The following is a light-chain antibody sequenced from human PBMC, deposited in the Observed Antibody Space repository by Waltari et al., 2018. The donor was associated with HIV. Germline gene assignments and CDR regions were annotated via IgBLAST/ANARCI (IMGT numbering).Light chain of an antibody. CDR2: KVS. J-gene: IGKJ1*01. CDR3: MQGTHWPRT. CDR1: QSLVYSDGNTY. V-gene: IGKV2-30*01. Sequence: DVVMTQSPLSLPVTLGQPASISCSSSQSLVYSDGNTYLNWFQQRPGQSPRRLIYKVSNRDSGVPDRFSGSGSGTNFTLKIWVEAEDVGVYYCMQGTHWPRTFGQGTRVEIK.